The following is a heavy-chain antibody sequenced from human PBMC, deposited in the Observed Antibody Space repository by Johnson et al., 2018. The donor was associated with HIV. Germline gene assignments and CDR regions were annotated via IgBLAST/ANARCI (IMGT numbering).Heavy chain of an antibody. J-gene: IGHJ3*02. CDR2: ISYDGSHK. CDR1: GFTFSSYA. D-gene: IGHD3-22*01. V-gene: IGHV3-30-3*01. CDR3: ARDRARYYDSSGYYYDAFDI. Sequence: LVESGGGVVQPGRSLRLSCAASGFTFSSYAMHWVRQAPGKGLEWVAVISYDGSHKYYADSVKGRFTISRDNAKNSLYLQMNSLRAEDTALYYCARDRARYYDSSGYYYDAFDIWGQGTMVTVSS.